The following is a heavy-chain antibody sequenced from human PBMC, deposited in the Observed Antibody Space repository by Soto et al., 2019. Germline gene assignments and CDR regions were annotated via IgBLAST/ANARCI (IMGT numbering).Heavy chain of an antibody. CDR3: ARVFWDSSGYYYYYYGMDV. J-gene: IGHJ6*02. CDR2: IYYSGST. CDR1: GGSISSYY. Sequence: SETLSLTCTVSGGSISSYYWSWIRQPPGKGLEWIGYIYYSGSTNYNPSLKSRVTISVDTSKNQFSLKLSSVTAADTAVYYCARVFWDSSGYYYYYYGMDVWGQGTTVTVSS. D-gene: IGHD3-22*01. V-gene: IGHV4-59*01.